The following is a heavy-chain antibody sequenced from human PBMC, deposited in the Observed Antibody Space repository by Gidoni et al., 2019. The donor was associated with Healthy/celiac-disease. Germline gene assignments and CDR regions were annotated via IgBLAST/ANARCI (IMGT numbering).Heavy chain of an antibody. V-gene: IGHV1-69*08. CDR3: ARDYGGYSYGYDYWYFDL. J-gene: IGHJ2*01. CDR2: IIPILGIA. CDR1: GGTFSSYT. Sequence: QVQLVQSGAEVKKPGSSVKVSCKASGGTFSSYTISWVRQAPGQGLEWMGRIIPILGIANYAQKFQGRVTITADKSTSTAYMELSSLRSEDTAVYYCARDYGGYSYGYDYWYFDLWGRGTLVTVSS. D-gene: IGHD5-18*01.